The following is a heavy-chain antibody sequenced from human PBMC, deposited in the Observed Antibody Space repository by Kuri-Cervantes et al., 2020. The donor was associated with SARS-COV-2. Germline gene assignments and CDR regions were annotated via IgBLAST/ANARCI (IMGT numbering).Heavy chain of an antibody. Sequence: SETLSLTCTVSGGSISSSSYYWGWIRQPPGKGLEWIGSIYYSGSTYYNPSPKSRVTISVDTSKNQFSLKLSSVTAADTAVYYCASGLYYGSGSRGVDVWGQGTTVTVSS. V-gene: IGHV4-39*07. CDR3: ASGLYYGSGSRGVDV. CDR1: GGSISSSSYY. D-gene: IGHD3-10*01. J-gene: IGHJ6*02. CDR2: IYYSGST.